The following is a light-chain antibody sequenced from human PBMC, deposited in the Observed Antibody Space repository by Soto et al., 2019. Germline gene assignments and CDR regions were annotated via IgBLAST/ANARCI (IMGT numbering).Light chain of an antibody. CDR2: EVS. CDR1: SSDVGAYNY. J-gene: IGLJ1*01. V-gene: IGLV2-14*01. CDR3: CSFAGPQSFEV. Sequence: QSALTQPASVSGSPGQSITISCTGTSSDVGAYNYVSWYQHHPGKAPKLIISEVSNRPSGVSSRFSGSKSGNTASLTISGLQPEDEADYYCCSFAGPQSFEVFGEGTKVTVL.